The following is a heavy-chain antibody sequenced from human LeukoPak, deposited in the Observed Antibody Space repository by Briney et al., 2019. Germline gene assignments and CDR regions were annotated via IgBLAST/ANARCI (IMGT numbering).Heavy chain of an antibody. V-gene: IGHV1-69*05. CDR2: IIPIFGTA. D-gene: IGHD3-10*01. CDR1: GGTFSSYA. J-gene: IGHJ6*03. Sequence: ASVKVSCKASGGTFSSYAIGWVRQAPGQGLEWMGGIIPIFGTANYAQKFQGRVTITTDESTSTAYMELSSLRSDDTAVYYCARGPGGYYYYYYMDVWGKGTTVTVSS. CDR3: ARGPGGYYYYYYMDV.